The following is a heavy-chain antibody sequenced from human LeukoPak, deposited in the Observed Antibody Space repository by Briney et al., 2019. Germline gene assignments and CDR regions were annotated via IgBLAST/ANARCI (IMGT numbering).Heavy chain of an antibody. D-gene: IGHD5-18*01. CDR1: GGSISSGDRY. Sequence: SQTLSLTCTVSGGSISSGDRYWSWIRQSPGKGLEWIGYIYSTGNTYYNPSLKSRVIISVDTSKNQFSLELNSVTAADTAVYYCARDSYSYGYGGFDYWGQGNLVTVSS. CDR3: ARDSYSYGYGGFDY. V-gene: IGHV4-30-4*01. CDR2: IYSTGNT. J-gene: IGHJ4*02.